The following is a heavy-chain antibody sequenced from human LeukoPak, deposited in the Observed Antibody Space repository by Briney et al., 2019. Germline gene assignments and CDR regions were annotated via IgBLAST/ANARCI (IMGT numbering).Heavy chain of an antibody. CDR2: IRSKPSSYTA. D-gene: IGHD2-15*01. J-gene: IGHJ4*02. V-gene: IGHV3-73*01. CDR3: IRQECSGGSCSYVDY. Sequence: PGGSLKLSCAASGFDFSGFYTHWVRQASGRGLEWVGLIRSKPSSYTAVYVASVKGRFTIYRDDSKNTAYLQMNSLKAEDTAVYYCIRQECSGGSCSYVDYWGQGTLVTVSS. CDR1: GFDFSGFY.